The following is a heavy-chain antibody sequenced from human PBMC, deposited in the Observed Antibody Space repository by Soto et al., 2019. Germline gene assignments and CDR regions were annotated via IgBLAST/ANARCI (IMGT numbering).Heavy chain of an antibody. V-gene: IGHV1-18*01. D-gene: IGHD3-22*01. J-gene: IGHJ6*02. Sequence: QVHLVQSGAEVKKPGASVKVSCKTFGYTFTSYGISWVRQAPGQGLEWMGWISPYNGNTNYARKFHGRVTMTTDTSTSRAYMELRSLTSDDTAVYYCARGGFYDSIGTYYYHGMDVWGLGTTVIVSS. CDR2: ISPYNGNT. CDR3: ARGGFYDSIGTYYYHGMDV. CDR1: GYTFTSYG.